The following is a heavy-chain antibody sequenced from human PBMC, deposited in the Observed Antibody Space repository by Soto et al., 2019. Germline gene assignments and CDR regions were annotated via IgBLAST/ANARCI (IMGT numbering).Heavy chain of an antibody. V-gene: IGHV3-30*18. J-gene: IGHJ4*02. D-gene: IGHD2-2*02. CDR2: ISYDGSEK. CDR1: GFTFNTYG. Sequence: GGSLRLSCAASGFTFNTYGMHWVRQAPGKGLEWVAVISYDGSEKYYVDSVKGRFTISKDNSKNTLYLQMNSLRPEDTAVYYCAKSPNFYCSSPNCYKYYFDHWGQGTRVTV. CDR3: AKSPNFYCSSPNCYKYYFDH.